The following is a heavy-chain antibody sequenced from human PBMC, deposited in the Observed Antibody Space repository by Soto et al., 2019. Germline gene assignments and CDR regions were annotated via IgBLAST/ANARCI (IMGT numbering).Heavy chain of an antibody. CDR2: IIPIFGTA. CDR3: ARGLYNPSDY. J-gene: IGHJ4*02. V-gene: IGHV1-69*05. Sequence: SVKVSCKASGGTFSSYAISWVRQAPGQGLEWMGGIIPIFGTANYAQKFQGRVTITRDTSASTAYMELSSLRSEDTAVYYCARGLYNPSDYWGQGTLVTVSS. D-gene: IGHD1-20*01. CDR1: GGTFSSYA.